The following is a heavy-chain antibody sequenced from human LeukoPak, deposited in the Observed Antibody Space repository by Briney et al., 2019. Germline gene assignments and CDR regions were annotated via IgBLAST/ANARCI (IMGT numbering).Heavy chain of an antibody. CDR3: VRSLPGTLLRGYGMDV. Sequence: GESLTISCKTSGYPFTSYWIGWVRQTPGKGLECMGGIFPRDSDVRYSPSFQGQFTISADKSTNTAYLHWGSLKASDSAMYYCVRSLPGTLLRGYGMDVWGPGTTVTVS. CDR2: IFPRDSDV. V-gene: IGHV5-51*01. J-gene: IGHJ6*02. CDR1: GYPFTSYW. D-gene: IGHD3-10*01.